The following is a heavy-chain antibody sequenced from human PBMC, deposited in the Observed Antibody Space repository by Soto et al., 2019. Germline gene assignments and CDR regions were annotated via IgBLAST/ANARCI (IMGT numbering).Heavy chain of an antibody. V-gene: IGHV5-51*01. Sequence: PGESLKISCKGSGYSFTSYWIGWVRQMPGKGLEWMGIIYPGDSDTRYSPSFQGQVTISADKSISTAYLQWSSLKASDTAMYYCARLEKSSWYEHYYYGMDVWGQGTTVTVSS. CDR2: IYPGDSDT. J-gene: IGHJ6*02. CDR3: ARLEKSSWYEHYYYGMDV. D-gene: IGHD6-13*01. CDR1: GYSFTSYW.